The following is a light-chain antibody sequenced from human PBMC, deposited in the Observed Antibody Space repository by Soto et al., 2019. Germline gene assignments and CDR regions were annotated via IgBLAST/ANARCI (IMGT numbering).Light chain of an antibody. CDR3: QQYNVWPLT. J-gene: IGKJ4*01. V-gene: IGKV3-15*01. CDR1: QSVSSN. CDR2: VAS. Sequence: EIVMTQSPATLSVSPGERATLSCRASQSVSSNLAWYQQKPGQTPNLLIYVASTRATGIPARFSGSGSGKEFTITISSLQSEDFAVYYCQQYNVWPLTFGGGTKVEFK.